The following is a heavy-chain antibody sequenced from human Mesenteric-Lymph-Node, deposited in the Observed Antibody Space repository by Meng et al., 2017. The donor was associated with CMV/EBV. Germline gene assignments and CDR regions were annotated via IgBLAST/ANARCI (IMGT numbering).Heavy chain of an antibody. J-gene: IGHJ4*01. CDR2: INSDGSST. CDR1: GFTFSSYW. V-gene: IGHV3-74*01. D-gene: IGHD3-3*01. CDR3: ARDLNFWSGYYDY. Sequence: GESLKISCAASGFTFSSYWMHWVRQAPGKGLVWVSRINSDGSSTSYADSVKGRFTISRDNAKNTLYLQMNSLRAEDTGVYFCARDLNFWSGYYDYWGHGTPVTVSS.